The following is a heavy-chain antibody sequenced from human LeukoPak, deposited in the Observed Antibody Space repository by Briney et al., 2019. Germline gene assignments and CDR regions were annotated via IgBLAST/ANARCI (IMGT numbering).Heavy chain of an antibody. V-gene: IGHV4-59*01. CDR1: GGSINGYY. CDR3: ARRGSDAFDI. Sequence: PSETLSLTCTVSGGSINGYYWSWIRQPAGKGLEWIGYIYYSGSTNYNPSLKSRVTISVDTSKNQFSLKLSSVTAADTAVYYCARRGSDAFDIWGQGTMVTVSS. CDR2: IYYSGST. J-gene: IGHJ3*02.